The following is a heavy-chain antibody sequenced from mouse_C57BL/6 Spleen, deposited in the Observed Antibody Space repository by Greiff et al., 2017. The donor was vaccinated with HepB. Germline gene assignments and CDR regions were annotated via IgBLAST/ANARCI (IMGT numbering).Heavy chain of an antibody. Sequence: VQLQQSGAELVRPGSSVKLSCKASGYTFTSYWMHWVKQRPIQGLEWIGNIDPSDSETHYNQKFKDKATLTVDKSSSTAYMQLSSLTSEDSAVYYCAREKDYGRAFDYWGQGTSVTVSS. J-gene: IGHJ4*01. CDR2: IDPSDSET. CDR3: AREKDYGRAFDY. CDR1: GYTFTSYW. D-gene: IGHD2-4*01. V-gene: IGHV1-52*01.